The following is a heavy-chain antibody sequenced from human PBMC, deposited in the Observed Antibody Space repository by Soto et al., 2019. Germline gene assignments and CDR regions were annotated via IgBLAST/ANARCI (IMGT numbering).Heavy chain of an antibody. CDR2: LDPSSTYI. CDR1: GFTFSAYT. CDR3: AGGSYGDYDS. D-gene: IGHD4-17*01. Sequence: EVQLVESGGGLVKPGGSLRLSCAASGFTFSAYTMNWVRQAPGKGLEWVSSLDPSSTYIYYADSVKRRFTLSRDNAKNSLFLRLNSLGAGVTALYYCAGGSYGDYDSWGQGTLVTVSS. V-gene: IGHV3-21*02. J-gene: IGHJ5*01.